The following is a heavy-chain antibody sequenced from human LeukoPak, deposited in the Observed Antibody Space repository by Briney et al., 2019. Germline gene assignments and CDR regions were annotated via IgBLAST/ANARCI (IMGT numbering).Heavy chain of an antibody. J-gene: IGHJ4*02. Sequence: SETLSLTCAVYGGSFSGYHWSWIRQPPGKGLEWIGEINHSGSTNYNPSLKSRVTISVDTSKNQFSLKLSSVTAADTAVYYCARISRRAYYYGSGSPFDYWGQGTLVTVSS. CDR3: ARISRRAYYYGSGSPFDY. D-gene: IGHD3-10*01. V-gene: IGHV4-34*01. CDR2: INHSGST. CDR1: GGSFSGYH.